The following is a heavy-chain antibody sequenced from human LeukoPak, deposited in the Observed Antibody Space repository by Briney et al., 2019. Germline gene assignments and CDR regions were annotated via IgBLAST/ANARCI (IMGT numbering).Heavy chain of an antibody. Sequence: ASVKVSCKASGYTFTSYGISWVRQAPGQGLEWMGWISTYNGDTNYAQKLQGRITMTTDASTSTAYMELRSLRSDDTAVYYCSRDTDNYDGSGYLFDYWGQGTLVTVSS. CDR1: GYTFTSYG. D-gene: IGHD3-22*01. V-gene: IGHV1-18*01. CDR3: SRDTDNYDGSGYLFDY. CDR2: ISTYNGDT. J-gene: IGHJ4*02.